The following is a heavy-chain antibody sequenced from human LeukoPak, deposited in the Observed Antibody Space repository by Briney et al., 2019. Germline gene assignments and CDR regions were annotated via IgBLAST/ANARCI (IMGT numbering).Heavy chain of an antibody. J-gene: IGHJ4*02. D-gene: IGHD5-24*01. V-gene: IGHV1-2*06. CDR1: GYPFTGYY. CDR3: ARDQVEMATITNFDY. CDR2: INPNSGGT. Sequence: GASVKVSCKASGYPFTGYYMHWVRQAPGQGLEWMGRINPNSGGTSYAQKFQGRVTMTRDTSISTAYMELSRLRSDDTAVYYCARDQVEMATITNFDYWGQGTLVTVSS.